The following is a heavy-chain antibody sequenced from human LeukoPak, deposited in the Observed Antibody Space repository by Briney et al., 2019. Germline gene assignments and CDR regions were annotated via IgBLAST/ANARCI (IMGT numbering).Heavy chain of an antibody. CDR3: ARGTPHYYGSGSYYICRFDP. J-gene: IGHJ5*02. V-gene: IGHV4-34*01. CDR2: INHSGST. CDR1: GGSFSGYY. D-gene: IGHD3-10*01. Sequence: SETLSLTCAVYGGSFSGYYWSWTRQPQGKGLEWIGEINHSGSTNYNPSLKSTVHMFIDASKNHFSLKLSSVTAADTAVYYCARGTPHYYGSGSYYICRFDPWGQGTPGTVSS.